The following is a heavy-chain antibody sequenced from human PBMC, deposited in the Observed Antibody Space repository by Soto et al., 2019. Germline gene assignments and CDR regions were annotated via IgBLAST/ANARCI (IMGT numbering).Heavy chain of an antibody. Sequence: EVQLVESGGGLVKPGGSLRLSCAASGFTFSSYAMNWVRQAPGKGLEWVASISSRSDYIYYADSVKGRFTISRDNAKNSLYLQMNSLRDEDTAVYYCGRDERRCSGYSCYPFDYWGQGALVTVSS. CDR2: ISSRSDYI. CDR3: GRDERRCSGYSCYPFDY. V-gene: IGHV3-21*01. CDR1: GFTFSSYA. J-gene: IGHJ4*02. D-gene: IGHD3-22*01.